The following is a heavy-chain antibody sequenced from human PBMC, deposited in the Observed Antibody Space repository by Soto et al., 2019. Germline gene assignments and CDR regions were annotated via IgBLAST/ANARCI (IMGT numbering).Heavy chain of an antibody. CDR3: ARRVGPTDSEFDY. CDR1: GGSVSSGSYY. V-gene: IGHV4-61*01. CDR2: IYYSGST. J-gene: IGHJ4*02. Sequence: SETLSLTCTVSGGSVSSGSYYWSWIRQPPGKGLEWIGYIYYSGSTNYNPSLKSRVTISVDTSKNQFSLKLSSVTAADTAVYYCARRVGPTDSEFDYWGQGTLVTVSS. D-gene: IGHD1-26*01.